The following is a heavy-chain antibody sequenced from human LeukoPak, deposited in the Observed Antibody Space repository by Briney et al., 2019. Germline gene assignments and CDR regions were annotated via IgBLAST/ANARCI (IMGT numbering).Heavy chain of an antibody. J-gene: IGHJ4*02. CDR2: ITASGDST. V-gene: IGHV3-23*01. D-gene: IGHD3-22*01. CDR1: GFTFSSYA. Sequence: PGGSLRLSCAASGFTFSSYAMSWVRQAPGKGLEWVSTITASGDSTYYADSVKGRFTISRDNSKNTLYLQMDSLRAEDTAVYYCATYDSSGYYRDRHFDYWGQGTLVTVSS. CDR3: ATYDSSGYYRDRHFDY.